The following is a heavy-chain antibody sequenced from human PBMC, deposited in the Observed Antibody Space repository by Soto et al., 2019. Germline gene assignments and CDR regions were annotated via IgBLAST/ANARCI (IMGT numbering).Heavy chain of an antibody. CDR3: AREVILTGYYSYYYYGMDV. D-gene: IGHD3-9*01. J-gene: IGHJ6*02. CDR1: GGSISSGGYY. V-gene: IGHV4-31*03. Sequence: SETLSLTCTVSGGSISSGGYYWSWIRQHPGKGLEWIGYIYYSGSTYYNPSLKSRVTISVDTSKNQFSLKLSSVTAADTAVYYCAREVILTGYYSYYYYGMDVWGQGTTVTVSS. CDR2: IYYSGST.